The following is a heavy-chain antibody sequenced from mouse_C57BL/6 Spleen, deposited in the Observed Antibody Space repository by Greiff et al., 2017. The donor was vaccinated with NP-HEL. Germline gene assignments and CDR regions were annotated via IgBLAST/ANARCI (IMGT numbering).Heavy chain of an antibody. CDR3: ARNLIYYYGSSYVDY. D-gene: IGHD1-1*01. Sequence: QVQLKESGPELVKPGASVKISCKASGYAFSSSWMNWVKQRPGKGLEWIGRIYPGDGDTNYNGKFKGKATLTADKSSSTAYMQLSSLTSEDSAVYFCARNLIYYYGSSYVDYWGQGTTLTVAS. CDR2: IYPGDGDT. V-gene: IGHV1-82*01. J-gene: IGHJ2*01. CDR1: GYAFSSSW.